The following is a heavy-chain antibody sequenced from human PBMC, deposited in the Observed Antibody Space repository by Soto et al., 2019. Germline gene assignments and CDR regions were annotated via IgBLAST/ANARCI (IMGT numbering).Heavy chain of an antibody. Sequence: QVQLQESGPGLVKPSQTLSLTCTVSGGSISSGGYYWSWIRQHPGKGLEWIGYIYYSGSTYYNPSLKSRVTLSVDTSKNQFSLKLSSVTAADTAVYYCARSLYDSAVRGVFDYWGQGTLVTVSS. V-gene: IGHV4-31*03. CDR1: GGSISSGGYY. J-gene: IGHJ4*02. CDR2: IYYSGST. CDR3: ARSLYDSAVRGVFDY. D-gene: IGHD3-22*01.